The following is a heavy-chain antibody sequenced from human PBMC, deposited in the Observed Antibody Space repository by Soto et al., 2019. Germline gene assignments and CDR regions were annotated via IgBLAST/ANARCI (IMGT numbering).Heavy chain of an antibody. D-gene: IGHD6-13*01. V-gene: IGHV4-59*01. CDR2: IYYSGST. J-gene: IGHJ6*03. CDR3: ARVNSSSYYYYYMDV. Sequence: SETLSLTCTVSGGSISSYYWSWIRQPPGKGLEWIGYIYYSGSTNYNPSLKSRVTISVDTSKNQFSLKLSSVTAADTAVYYCARVNSSSYYYYYMDVWGKRTTVTVSS. CDR1: GGSISSYY.